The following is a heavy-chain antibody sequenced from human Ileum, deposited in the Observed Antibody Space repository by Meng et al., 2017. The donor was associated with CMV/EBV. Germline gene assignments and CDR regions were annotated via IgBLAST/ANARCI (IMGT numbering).Heavy chain of an antibody. CDR1: GDSLRPGDYY. D-gene: IGHD6-19*01. Sequence: QVQLQDVGPGLVKPSQTLSPTCTVSGDSLRPGDYYWSWIRQPPGKGPEWIGYIYYSGSTLYNPSLKSPVTISLDKSKNQFSLRLRSVTAADTAVYFCAREGGGWYFDSWGQGTLVTVSS. CDR3: AREGGGWYFDS. V-gene: IGHV4-30-4*01. J-gene: IGHJ4*02. CDR2: IYYSGST.